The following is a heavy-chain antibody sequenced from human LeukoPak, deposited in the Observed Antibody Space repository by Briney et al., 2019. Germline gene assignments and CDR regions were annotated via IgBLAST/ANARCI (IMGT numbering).Heavy chain of an antibody. CDR2: IYYRGTT. CDR3: ARDLEY. V-gene: IGHV4-59*01. Sequence: SSETLSLTCTVSGDSIDSYYWSWIRQPPGKGLEWIGYIYYRGTTSYNPFLKSRVTISVDTSKNQFSLRLSSVTAADTAVYYCARDLEYWGQGTLVTVSS. J-gene: IGHJ4*02. CDR1: GDSIDSYY.